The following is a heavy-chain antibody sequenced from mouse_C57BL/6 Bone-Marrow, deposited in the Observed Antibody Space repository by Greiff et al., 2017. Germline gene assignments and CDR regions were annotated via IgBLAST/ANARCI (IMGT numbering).Heavy chain of an antibody. CDR1: GFTFSSYA. CDR3: TGYYYGSSLYWYFDV. D-gene: IGHD1-1*01. CDR2: ISSGGDYI. V-gene: IGHV5-9-1*02. Sequence: EVQLVESGEGLVKPGGSLKLSCAASGFTFSSYAMSWVRQTPEQRLEWVAYISSGGDYIYYADTVKGRFTISRDNARNTLYLQMSSLKSEDTAMYYCTGYYYGSSLYWYFDVWGTGTTVTVSS. J-gene: IGHJ1*03.